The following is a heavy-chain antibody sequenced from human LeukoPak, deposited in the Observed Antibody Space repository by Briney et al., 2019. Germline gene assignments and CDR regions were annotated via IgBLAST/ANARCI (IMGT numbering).Heavy chain of an antibody. Sequence: GGSLRLSCAASGYTFSSYAMSWVRQAPGKGLEWVSAISGSGGSTYYADSVKGRFTISRDNSKNTLYLQMNSLRAEDTAVYYCAKDRGYRSGWLWGQGTLVTVSS. J-gene: IGHJ4*02. CDR1: GYTFSSYA. V-gene: IGHV3-23*01. D-gene: IGHD6-19*01. CDR3: AKDRGYRSGWL. CDR2: ISGSGGST.